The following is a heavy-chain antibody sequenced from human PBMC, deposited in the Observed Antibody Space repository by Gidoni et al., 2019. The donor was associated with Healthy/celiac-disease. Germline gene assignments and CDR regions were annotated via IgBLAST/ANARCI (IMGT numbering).Heavy chain of an antibody. CDR3: AKPGGRSIQLWFFDY. J-gene: IGHJ4*02. CDR1: GFTFSSYA. V-gene: IGHV3-23*01. Sequence: EVQLLESGGGLVQPGGSLRLSCAASGFTFSSYAMSWVRQAPGKGLEWVSAMSGSGGSTYYADAVKGRCTISRDNSKNTLYLQMNSLIAEDTAVYYCAKPGGRSIQLWFFDYWGQGTLVTVSS. D-gene: IGHD5-18*01. CDR2: MSGSGGST.